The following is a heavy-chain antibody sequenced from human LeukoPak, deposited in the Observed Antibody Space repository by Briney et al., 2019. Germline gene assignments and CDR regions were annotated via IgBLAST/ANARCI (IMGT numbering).Heavy chain of an antibody. V-gene: IGHV4-31*03. CDR2: IYYSGST. CDR1: GGSISSGGYY. Sequence: SETLSLTCTVSGGSISSGGYYWSWIRQHPGKGLEWIGYIYYSGSTYYNPSLKSRVTISVDTSKNQFSLKLSSVTAADTAVYYCARGRYYYDSSGYYPDYWGQGTLVTVSS. D-gene: IGHD3-22*01. CDR3: ARGRYYYDSSGYYPDY. J-gene: IGHJ4*02.